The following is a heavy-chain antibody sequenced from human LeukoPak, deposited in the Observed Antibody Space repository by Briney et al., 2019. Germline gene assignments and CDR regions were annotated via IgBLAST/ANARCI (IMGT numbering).Heavy chain of an antibody. V-gene: IGHV4-39*01. D-gene: IGHD3-22*01. CDR2: IYYSGST. J-gene: IGHJ4*02. CDR1: GGSISSSSYY. Sequence: SSETLSLTCTVSGGSISSSSYYWGWIRQPPGKGLEWIGSIYYSGSTYHNPSLKSRVTISVDTSKNQFSLKLSSVTAADTAVYYCARRNVNDSSGYVFAYYFDYWGQGTLSPSPQ. CDR3: ARRNVNDSSGYVFAYYFDY.